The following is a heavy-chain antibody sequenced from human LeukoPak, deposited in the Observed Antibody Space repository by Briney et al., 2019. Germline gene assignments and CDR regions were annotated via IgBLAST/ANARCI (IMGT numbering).Heavy chain of an antibody. CDR2: INHNGNVN. CDR3: ARGGGLDV. D-gene: IGHD3-16*01. CDR1: GFTFNNYA. J-gene: IGHJ6*02. Sequence: GGSLRLSRAASGFTFNNYAMSWVRQAPGKGLEWVASINHNGNVNYYVDSVKGRFTISRDNAKNSLYLQMSNLRAEDTAVYFCARGGGLDVWGQGATVTVSS. V-gene: IGHV3-7*03.